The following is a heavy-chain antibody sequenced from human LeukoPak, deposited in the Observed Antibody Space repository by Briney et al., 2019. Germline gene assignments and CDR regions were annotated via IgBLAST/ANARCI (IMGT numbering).Heavy chain of an antibody. J-gene: IGHJ4*02. CDR2: INHSGST. D-gene: IGHD2-15*01. CDR3: ATRGGYCSGGSCYHFDY. CDR1: GGSFIGSY. Sequence: SETLSLTCAVYGGSFIGSYWSWIRQPPGKGLEWIGEINHSGSTNYNPSLKSRVTISVDTSKNQFSLKLSSVTAADTAVYYCATRGGYCSGGSCYHFDYWGQGTLVTVSS. V-gene: IGHV4-34*01.